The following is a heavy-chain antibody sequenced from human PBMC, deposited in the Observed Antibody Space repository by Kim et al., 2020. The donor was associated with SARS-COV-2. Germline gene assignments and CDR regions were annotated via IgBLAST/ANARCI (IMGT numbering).Heavy chain of an antibody. Sequence: GGSLRLSCAASGFTFTNHWMHWVRQAPGKGLVWVSRISNDGQDAVYADSVRGRFTVSRDNARNILFLQMNSLRVDDTAVYYCTRGSWGRFDYWYQGTLVT. CDR1: GFTFTNHW. J-gene: IGHJ4*02. CDR2: ISNDGQDA. V-gene: IGHV3-74*01. D-gene: IGHD6-13*01. CDR3: TRGSWGRFDY.